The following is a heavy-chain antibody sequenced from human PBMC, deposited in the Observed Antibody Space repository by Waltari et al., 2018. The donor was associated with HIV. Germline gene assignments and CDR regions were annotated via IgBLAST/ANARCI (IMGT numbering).Heavy chain of an antibody. CDR2: KYYRGST. J-gene: IGHJ5*02. CDR3: ARVKIVGNWFDP. D-gene: IGHD1-26*01. V-gene: IGHV4-30-4*01. Sequence: QVQLQESAPGRVKPSQTMALTCTISGGPIRSGDYYWIWIRQPPGKGLEWIGYKYYRGSTYSNPSLKSRVTISVDTSKNQFSLKLSSVTAADTAVYYCARVKIVGNWFDPWGQGTLVTVSS. CDR1: GGPIRSGDYY.